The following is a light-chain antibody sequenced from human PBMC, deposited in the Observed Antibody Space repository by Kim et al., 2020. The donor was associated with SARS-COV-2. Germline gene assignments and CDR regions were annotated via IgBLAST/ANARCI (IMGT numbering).Light chain of an antibody. Sequence: SVARGQTATLTCSGNKLGDKYACRDQQKPGQSPVLVIYQDSKRPSGIPKRFSGSNSGNTATLTISGTQAMDEADYYCQAWDSSTVVFGGGTQLTVL. J-gene: IGLJ2*01. V-gene: IGLV3-1*01. CDR2: QDS. CDR1: KLGDKY. CDR3: QAWDSSTVV.